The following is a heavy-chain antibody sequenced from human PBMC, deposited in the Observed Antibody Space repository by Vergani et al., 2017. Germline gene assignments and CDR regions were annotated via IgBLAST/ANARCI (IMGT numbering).Heavy chain of an antibody. CDR1: GYNLTGKY. Sequence: QVHLVQSGAEMKKPGASVKVSCKTFGYNLTGKYIHWVRQAPGQGLEWIGWVNPNSGSTNHVQKFQGRITMTTDTSISTVYMELKNLGPDDTATVYCAFISLTFGSWGQGTLVTVSS. CDR3: AFISLTFGS. J-gene: IGHJ4*02. D-gene: IGHD4/OR15-4a*01. CDR2: VNPNSGST. V-gene: IGHV1-2*02.